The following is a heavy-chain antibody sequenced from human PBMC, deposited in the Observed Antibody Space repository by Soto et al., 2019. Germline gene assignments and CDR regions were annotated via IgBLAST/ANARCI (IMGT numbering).Heavy chain of an antibody. J-gene: IGHJ4*01. CDR2: IKSKGHGGTT. CDR3: TIVSYTAVIVVRFDY. D-gene: IGHD3-22*01. V-gene: IGHV3-15*07. Sequence: GGALRLSCAASGFAFSNAWVNWVRQAPWKGLEWVGRIKSKGHGGTTDFAAPVRGRFAISRDDSRNLVYMQMNSLNTEDTAVYYCTIVSYTAVIVVRFDYWGHGTLVTVSS. CDR1: GFAFSNAW.